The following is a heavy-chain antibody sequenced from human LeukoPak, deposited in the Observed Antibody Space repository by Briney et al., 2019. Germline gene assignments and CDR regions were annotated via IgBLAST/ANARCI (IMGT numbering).Heavy chain of an antibody. J-gene: IGHJ4*02. V-gene: IGHV4-59*01. D-gene: IGHD3-16*02. CDR2: IYYSGST. CDR3: ARSDYDYVWGSYRYPY. Sequence: SSETLSLTCTVSGGSISSYYWSWIRQPPGKGLEWIGYIYYSGSTNYNPSLKSRVTISVDTSKNQFSLKLSSVTAADTAVYYWARSDYDYVWGSYRYPYRGQGTLVTVSS. CDR1: GGSISSYY.